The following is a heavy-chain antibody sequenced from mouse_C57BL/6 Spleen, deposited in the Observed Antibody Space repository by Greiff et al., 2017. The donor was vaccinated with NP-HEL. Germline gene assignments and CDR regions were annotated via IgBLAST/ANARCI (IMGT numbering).Heavy chain of an antibody. J-gene: IGHJ3*01. CDR2: IYPGNSDT. CDR3: TRSRDYDGAWFAY. D-gene: IGHD2-4*01. V-gene: IGHV1-5*01. Sequence: VQLQQSGTVLARPGASVKMSCKTSGYTFTSYWMHWVKQRPGQGLEWIGAIYPGNSDTSYNQKFKGKAKLTAVTSASPAYMELSSLTNEDSAVYYCTRSRDYDGAWFAYWGQGTLVTVSA. CDR1: GYTFTSYW.